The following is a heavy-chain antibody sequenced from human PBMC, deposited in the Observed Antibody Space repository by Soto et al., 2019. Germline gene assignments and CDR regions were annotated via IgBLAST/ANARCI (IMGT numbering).Heavy chain of an antibody. Sequence: PSETLSLTCSVSGGPIHTHYWGWLRQPPGKGLEWIGYVRYTGTTNYNPSLRSRVTISVDTSKNLLSLKLVSLTAADTAVYYCARHDYNDYVNPFDYWGQGTLVT. CDR2: VRYTGTT. D-gene: IGHD4-17*01. CDR3: ARHDYNDYVNPFDY. V-gene: IGHV4-59*11. CDR1: GGPIHTHY. J-gene: IGHJ4*02.